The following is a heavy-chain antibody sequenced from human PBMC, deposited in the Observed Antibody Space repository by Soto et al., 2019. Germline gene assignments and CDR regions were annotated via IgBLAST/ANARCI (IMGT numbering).Heavy chain of an antibody. CDR1: GFTFSSYG. J-gene: IGHJ4*02. Sequence: EVQLLESGGGLVQPGGSLRLSCAASGFTFSSYGMTWVRQAPGKGLEWVSFSSATGAGTYYADSVKGRFTISQDNSKNTLYLQMTSLRADDPAVYYCAKDRRAGGNYGFYSDFWGQGALVIVSS. V-gene: IGHV3-23*01. D-gene: IGHD1-7*01. CDR3: AKDRRAGGNYGFYSDF. CDR2: SSATGAGT.